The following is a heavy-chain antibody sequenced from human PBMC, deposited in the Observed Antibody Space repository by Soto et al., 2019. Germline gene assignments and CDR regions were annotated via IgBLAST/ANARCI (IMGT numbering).Heavy chain of an antibody. V-gene: IGHV4-59*08. J-gene: IGHJ4*02. CDR1: GGAISTYY. CDR2: IYYSGTA. CDR3: ARGGHCTDGVCSALDY. Sequence: QVQLQESGPGLVKPSETLSLTCTVSGGAISTYYWSWIRQPPGKGLEWIGYIYYSGTASYNPSLESRVTISLDTSKNQFSLRLRSVPAADTAVYYCARGGHCTDGVCSALDYWGQGTLVTVSS. D-gene: IGHD2-8*01.